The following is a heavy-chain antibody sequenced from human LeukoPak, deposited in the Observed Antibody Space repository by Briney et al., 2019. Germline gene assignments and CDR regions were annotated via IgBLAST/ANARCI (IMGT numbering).Heavy chain of an antibody. J-gene: IGHJ4*02. CDR3: ARHEPYYGDPYFDY. Sequence: GGSLRLSCAASGFTFSSYWMSWVRQAPGKGLEWVANIKQDGSEKYYVDSVKGRFTISRDNAKNSLYLQMNNLRAEDTAVYYCARHEPYYGDPYFDYWGQGTLVTVSS. V-gene: IGHV3-7*01. CDR1: GFTFSSYW. D-gene: IGHD4-17*01. CDR2: IKQDGSEK.